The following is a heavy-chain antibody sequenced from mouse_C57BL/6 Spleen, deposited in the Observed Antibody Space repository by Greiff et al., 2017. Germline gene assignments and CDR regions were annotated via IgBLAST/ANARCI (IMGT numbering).Heavy chain of an antibody. D-gene: IGHD1-1*01. CDR1: GYTFTDYE. Sequence: QFQLQQSGAELVRPGASVTLSCKASGYTFTDYEMHWVKQTPVHGLEWIGAIDPETGGTAYNQKFKGKAILTADKSSSTAYMELRSLTSEDSAVYYCTTLRNYYAMDDWGQGTSVTVSS. V-gene: IGHV1-15*01. CDR3: TTLRNYYAMDD. CDR2: IDPETGGT. J-gene: IGHJ4*01.